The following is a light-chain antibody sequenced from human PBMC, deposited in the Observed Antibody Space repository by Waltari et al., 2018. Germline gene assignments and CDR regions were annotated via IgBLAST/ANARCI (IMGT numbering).Light chain of an antibody. CDR2: GAS. Sequence: EIVMTQSPATLSVSPGERATLSCRASQGVSSNLAWYQQKPGQAPRLLIYGASTRATGIPARFSGSGSGTEFTLTISSLQSEDFAVYYCQQYNNWPPLFGGGTKVEIK. J-gene: IGKJ4*01. CDR1: QGVSSN. V-gene: IGKV3-15*01. CDR3: QQYNNWPPL.